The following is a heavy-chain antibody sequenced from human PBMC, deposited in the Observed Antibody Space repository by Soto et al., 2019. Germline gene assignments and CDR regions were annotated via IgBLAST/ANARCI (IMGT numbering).Heavy chain of an antibody. CDR3: VRDKEPPGFFFYY. V-gene: IGHV3-11*01. CDR2: IDFTSNSI. Sequence: SGGSLRLCCAASGFCFSDYYICWIRQAPGKGLEWVSYIDFTSNSIYYADSVKGRFTISSDNAKNSLYLQMNSLRAEATAVYYGVRDKEPPGFFFYYCGQRTPVTVSS. CDR1: GFCFSDYY. J-gene: IGHJ4*02. D-gene: IGHD3-3*01.